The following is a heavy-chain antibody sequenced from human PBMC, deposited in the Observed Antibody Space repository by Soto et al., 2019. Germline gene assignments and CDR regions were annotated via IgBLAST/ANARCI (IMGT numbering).Heavy chain of an antibody. CDR1: GYTFTSYG. CDR2: ISAYNGNT. CDR3: ARGLLHHEGSSGRLGY. D-gene: IGHD3-22*01. J-gene: IGHJ4*02. Sequence: QVQLVQSGAEVKKPGASVKVSCKASGYTFTSYGISWVRQAPGQGLEWMGWISAYNGNTNYAQKLQGRVTMTPDTSTSTGYMELRSLRSADTPVHCCARGLLHHEGSSGRLGYWGQGTLVTVSS. V-gene: IGHV1-18*01.